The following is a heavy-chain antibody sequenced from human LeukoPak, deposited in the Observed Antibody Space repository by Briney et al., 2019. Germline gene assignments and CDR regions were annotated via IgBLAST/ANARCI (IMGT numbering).Heavy chain of an antibody. Sequence: SETLSLTCTVSGGSISSYYWSWIRQPPGKGLEWIGEINHSGSTNYNPSLKSRVTISVDTSKNQFSLKLSSVTAADTAVHYCARGHGVHLYWGQGTLVTVSS. CDR3: ARGHGVHLY. CDR2: INHSGST. V-gene: IGHV4-34*01. J-gene: IGHJ4*02. D-gene: IGHD3-10*01. CDR1: GGSISSYY.